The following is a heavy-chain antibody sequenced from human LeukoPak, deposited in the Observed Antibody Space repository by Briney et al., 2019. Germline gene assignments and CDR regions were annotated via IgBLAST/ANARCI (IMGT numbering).Heavy chain of an antibody. CDR3: ARDPTLPISSGWFSY. CDR2: IGTAGDT. V-gene: IGHV3-13*04. D-gene: IGHD6-19*01. Sequence: GGSLRLSCAASGFTFSSYDMHWVRQATGKGLEWVSAIGTAGDTYYPGSVKGRFTISRENAKNSLYLQMNSLRAGDTAVYYCARDPTLPISSGWFSYWGQGTLVTVSS. J-gene: IGHJ4*02. CDR1: GFTFSSYD.